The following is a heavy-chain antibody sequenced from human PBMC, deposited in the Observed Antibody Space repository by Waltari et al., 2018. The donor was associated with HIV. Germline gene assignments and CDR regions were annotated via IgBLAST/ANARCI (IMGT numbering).Heavy chain of an antibody. Sequence: EGLMVESGGGLVQPGGSLRLSCEASGFIFSSYWMHWVRQAPGKGLVCDSRINREGNTTTYADSVKGRFTISRDNAKNTLFLQMDSLRAEDTAVYFCVREYSSSRFFDYWGQGTLVTVSS. CDR2: INREGNTT. CDR3: VREYSSSRFFDY. CDR1: GFIFSSYW. V-gene: IGHV3-74*01. J-gene: IGHJ4*02. D-gene: IGHD6-13*01.